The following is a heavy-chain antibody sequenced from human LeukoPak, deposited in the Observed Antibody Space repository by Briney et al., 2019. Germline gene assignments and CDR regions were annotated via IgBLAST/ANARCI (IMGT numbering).Heavy chain of an antibody. Sequence: ASVKVSCKAFGYTFTSNYMHWVRQAPGQGPEWMGVISPSGGSTTYAQKFQGRVTLTRDMSTSTDYLELSSLRSGDTAVYYCARGPGAFYYGSGEFDYWGQGTLVTVSS. V-gene: IGHV1-46*01. CDR2: ISPSGGST. CDR3: ARGPGAFYYGSGEFDY. J-gene: IGHJ4*02. D-gene: IGHD3-10*01. CDR1: GYTFTSNY.